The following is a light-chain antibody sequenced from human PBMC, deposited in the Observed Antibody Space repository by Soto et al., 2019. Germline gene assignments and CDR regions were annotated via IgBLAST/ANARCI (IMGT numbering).Light chain of an antibody. V-gene: IGKV1-8*01. CDR2: AAS. J-gene: IGKJ5*01. CDR1: QGISSY. Sequence: AIRMTQSPSSFSASTGDRVTITFRASQGISSYLAWYQQKPGKAPKLLIYAASTLQSGVPSRFSGSGSGTESTLTISSLQPEDFATYYCQQLNSYPITFGQGTRLEVK. CDR3: QQLNSYPIT.